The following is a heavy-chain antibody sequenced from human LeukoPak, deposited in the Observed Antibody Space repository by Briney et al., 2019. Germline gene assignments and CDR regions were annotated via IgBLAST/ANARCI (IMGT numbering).Heavy chain of an antibody. J-gene: IGHJ5*01. D-gene: IGHD3-10*01. Sequence: PGGCLRLSCAASGFAFSSYWMHWVRQAPGKGLEWVSGIIWSGGSTGYTDSVKGRFTISRDNTKNSLYLQMNSLRAEDTALYYCARDLLRFGELWENWFDPWGQSTLTTVSS. CDR3: ARDLLRFGELWENWFDP. CDR1: GFAFSSYW. V-gene: IGHV3-20*04. CDR2: IIWSGGST.